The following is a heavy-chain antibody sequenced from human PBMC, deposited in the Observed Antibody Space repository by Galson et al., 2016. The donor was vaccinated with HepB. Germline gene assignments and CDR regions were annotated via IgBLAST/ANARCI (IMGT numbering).Heavy chain of an antibody. J-gene: IGHJ4*02. CDR2: IIPIFSVA. CDR3: ARPSSSGWYYFDY. D-gene: IGHD6-19*01. V-gene: IGHV1-69*10. Sequence: SVKVSCKASGGTFSTSAIIWVRQAPGQGLEWMGGIIPIFSVANYAQKFQDRVTITADKSTSTAYMELSGLRSEDTAVYYCARPSSSGWYYFDYRGQGTLVTVSS. CDR1: GGTFSTSA.